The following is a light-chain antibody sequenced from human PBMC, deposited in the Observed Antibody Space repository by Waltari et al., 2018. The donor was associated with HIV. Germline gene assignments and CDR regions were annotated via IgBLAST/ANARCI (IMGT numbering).Light chain of an antibody. CDR2: EVS. CDR1: QSLVYRDGKTY. J-gene: IGKJ2*01. CDR3: MQGSHWPYT. V-gene: IGKV2-30*01. Sequence: DVVLTQTPLSLPFTLGQPASISCRSAQSLVYRDGKTYLNWYHQRPGQSPRRLIYEVSIRDSGVPGRVSGSGAGTDFTLRISGVEAEDLGVYYCMQGSHWPYTFGQGTKLEIK.